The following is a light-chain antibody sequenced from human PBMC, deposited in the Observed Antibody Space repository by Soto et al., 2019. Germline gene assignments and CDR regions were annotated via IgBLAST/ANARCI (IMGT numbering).Light chain of an antibody. CDR3: QKYGSSMWK. V-gene: IGKV3-20*01. Sequence: EIVLSQSPVTLALSPGEIATLSCSASQSFSNNYLALYQQKPGQAPRLLIYGASNRATGIPDRFSGSGSGTAFTLTINKLEPEDFAVYYCQKYGSSMWKFGQGTKVDIK. J-gene: IGKJ1*01. CDR2: GAS. CDR1: QSFSNNY.